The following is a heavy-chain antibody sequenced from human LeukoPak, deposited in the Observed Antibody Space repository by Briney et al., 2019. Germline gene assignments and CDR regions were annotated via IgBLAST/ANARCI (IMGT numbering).Heavy chain of an antibody. Sequence: GSLRLSCAASGFTFSSYAMSWVRQAPGKGLEWIGYIYYSGSTNYNPSLKSRVTISVDTSKNQFSLKLSSVTAADTAVYYCARDLSSGWYWFDPWGQGTLVTVSS. J-gene: IGHJ5*02. CDR1: GFTFSSYA. CDR3: ARDLSSGWYWFDP. V-gene: IGHV4-59*01. D-gene: IGHD6-19*01. CDR2: IYYSGST.